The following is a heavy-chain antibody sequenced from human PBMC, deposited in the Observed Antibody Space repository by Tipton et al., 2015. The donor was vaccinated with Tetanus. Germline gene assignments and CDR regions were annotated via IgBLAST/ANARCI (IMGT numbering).Heavy chain of an antibody. CDR1: GYTFTHYG. J-gene: IGHJ5*02. Sequence: QVQLVQSGAEVKKPGASVKVSCKASGYTFTHYGVNWVRQAPGQGLEWLGWISPFNDNINYAEKFQGRLTMTTDRSTSTVSMALRSRRSDDTAVYYCARGRGLGPHEFFEHWGQGTLVIVSS. CDR3: ARGRGLGPHEFFEH. CDR2: ISPFNDNI. D-gene: IGHD3-10*01. V-gene: IGHV1-18*01.